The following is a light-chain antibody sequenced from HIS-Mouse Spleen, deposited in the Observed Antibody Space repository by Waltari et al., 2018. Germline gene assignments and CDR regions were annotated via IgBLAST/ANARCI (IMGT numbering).Light chain of an antibody. J-gene: IGLJ2*01. Sequence: QSVLTQPPSASGTPGQRVTISCSGRSSNIGSNSVYWYQQLPGTAPKLLIYRNNQRPSGVPDRFSGSKSGTSASLAISGLRSEDEADYYCAAWDDSLSGVFGGGTKLTVL. CDR3: AAWDDSLSGV. CDR1: SSNIGSNS. CDR2: RNN. V-gene: IGLV1-47*01.